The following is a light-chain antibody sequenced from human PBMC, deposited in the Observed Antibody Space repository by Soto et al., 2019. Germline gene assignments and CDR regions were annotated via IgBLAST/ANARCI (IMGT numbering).Light chain of an antibody. Sequence: DIVMTHSPSTLAASVGTIVTITCRASQSINIWLAWYQQKPGKAPKLLIYDASSLQSGVPSRFRGSTSGTEFTLTISSLQPDDFATYYCQQYNSYSRSFGGGAKVDIK. CDR2: DAS. J-gene: IGKJ4*01. V-gene: IGKV1-5*01. CDR1: QSINIW. CDR3: QQYNSYSRS.